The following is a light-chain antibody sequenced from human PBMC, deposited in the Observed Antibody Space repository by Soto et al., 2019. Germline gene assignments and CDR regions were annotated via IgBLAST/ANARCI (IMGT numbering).Light chain of an antibody. CDR2: DAS. Sequence: DIQMIQSPSSLSASVGDRVTITCQASQDISNYLNWYQQKPGKAPKLLIYDASNLETGVPSRFSGSGSGTDFTFTISSLQPEDIATYYCQQYDNLHLTFGGGTKVEIK. V-gene: IGKV1-33*01. CDR1: QDISNY. CDR3: QQYDNLHLT. J-gene: IGKJ4*01.